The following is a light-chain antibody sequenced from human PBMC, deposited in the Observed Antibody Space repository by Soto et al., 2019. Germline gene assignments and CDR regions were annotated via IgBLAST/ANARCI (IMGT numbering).Light chain of an antibody. CDR3: QHYNNPPPFT. Sequence: DLPMTQSPLSLSASVGARVSITCQASQDIRTSLSWFQHKPGRAPKLLIYGASYLETGVPSRFRGSGSGTDFTFTITSLQPEDIATYYCQHYNNPPPFTFGPGTIVDIK. CDR2: GAS. V-gene: IGKV1-33*01. J-gene: IGKJ3*01. CDR1: QDIRTS.